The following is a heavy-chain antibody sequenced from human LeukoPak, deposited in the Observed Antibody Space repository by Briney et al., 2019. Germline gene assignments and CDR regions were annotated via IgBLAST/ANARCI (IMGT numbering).Heavy chain of an antibody. Sequence: SVKVSCKASGGTFSSYAISWVRQAPGQGLEWMGGIIPIFGTANYAQKFQGRVTITADKSTSTAYMELSGLRSEDTAVYYCARSDIVVVVAARSLLDYYYMDVWGKGTTVTVSS. CDR3: ARSDIVVVVAARSLLDYYYMDV. V-gene: IGHV1-69*06. D-gene: IGHD2-15*01. J-gene: IGHJ6*03. CDR1: GGTFSSYA. CDR2: IIPIFGTA.